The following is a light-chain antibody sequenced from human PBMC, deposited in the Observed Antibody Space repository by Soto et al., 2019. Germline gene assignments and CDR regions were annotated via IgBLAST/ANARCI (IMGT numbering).Light chain of an antibody. Sequence: EIVLTQSPGTLSLSPGERATLSCRASQSVSSSYLAWYQQNRGQAPRLLIYGASSRAPGIPDRFGGSGSGTDFTLTISRLETEDFAVYYCQQYGSSRWTFGQGTKV. V-gene: IGKV3-20*01. CDR3: QQYGSSRWT. J-gene: IGKJ1*01. CDR2: GAS. CDR1: QSVSSSY.